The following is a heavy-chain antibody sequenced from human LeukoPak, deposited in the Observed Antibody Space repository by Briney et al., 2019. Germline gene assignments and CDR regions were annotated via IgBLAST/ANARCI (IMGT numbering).Heavy chain of an antibody. Sequence: WASVKVSCKASGYTFTGYYMHWVRQAPGQGLEWMGVFIPILGTANSTQKFQGRVTITADISTNTAYMELSRLRSDDTAVYYCASISLRDAFDIWGQGTMVTISS. CDR1: GYTFTGYY. D-gene: IGHD3-3*02. V-gene: IGHV1-69*10. CDR3: ASISLRDAFDI. J-gene: IGHJ3*02. CDR2: FIPILGTA.